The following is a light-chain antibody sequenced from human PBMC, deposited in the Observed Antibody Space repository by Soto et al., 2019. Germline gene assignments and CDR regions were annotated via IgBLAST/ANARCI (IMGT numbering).Light chain of an antibody. CDR3: LQDDAYPLT. CDR1: QGIRND. J-gene: IGKJ4*01. V-gene: IGKV1-6*01. Sequence: AIQMTQSPSSLSASVGDRVTITYRASQGIRNDLGWYQQKPGKAPKLLIYSAFTLHSGVPSRFSGSGSGTEFTLTISSLQPEDFATYYCLQDDAYPLTFGGGTKVEIK. CDR2: SAF.